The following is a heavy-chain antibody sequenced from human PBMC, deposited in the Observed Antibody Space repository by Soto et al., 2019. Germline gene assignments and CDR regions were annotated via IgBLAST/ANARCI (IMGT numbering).Heavy chain of an antibody. V-gene: IGHV4-4*07. CDR2: IYSSGSA. Sequence: SETLSLTCTVSRASIYTYSWTWIRQPAGKGLQWIGHIYSSGSANYSPSLKSRVSMSVDSSKNQISLKLSSVTAADTAVYYCATIVGANDYWGQGXLDTVYS. J-gene: IGHJ4*02. CDR3: ATIVGANDY. D-gene: IGHD1-26*01. CDR1: RASIYTYS.